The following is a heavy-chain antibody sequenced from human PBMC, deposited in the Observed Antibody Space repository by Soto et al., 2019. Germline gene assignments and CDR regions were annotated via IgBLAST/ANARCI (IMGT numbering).Heavy chain of an antibody. V-gene: IGHV1-69*02. D-gene: IGHD3-22*01. CDR3: ARVTYYDSSGYSPDDY. J-gene: IGHJ4*02. CDR2: IIPILGIA. Sequence: GASVKVSCKTSGGTFSSYTISWVRQAPGQGLEWMGRIIPILGIANYAQKFQGRVTITADKSTSTAYMELSSLRSEDTAVYYCARVTYYDSSGYSPDDYWGQGTLVTVSS. CDR1: GGTFSSYT.